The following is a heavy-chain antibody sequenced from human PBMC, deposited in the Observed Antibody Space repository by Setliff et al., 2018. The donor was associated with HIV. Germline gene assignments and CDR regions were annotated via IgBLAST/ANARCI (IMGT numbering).Heavy chain of an antibody. Sequence: SETLSLTCAVSGYSIRSGYYWGWIRQPPGKGLEWIGNIYHSGNTFHNPSLKSRVTISVHTSKNQFSLKLSSVTAADTAVYYCARRRSMPNNAFDIWGQGTMGTVS. CDR1: GYSIRSGYY. J-gene: IGHJ3*02. CDR2: IYHSGNT. V-gene: IGHV4-38-2*01. CDR3: ARRRSMPNNAFDI. D-gene: IGHD2-2*01.